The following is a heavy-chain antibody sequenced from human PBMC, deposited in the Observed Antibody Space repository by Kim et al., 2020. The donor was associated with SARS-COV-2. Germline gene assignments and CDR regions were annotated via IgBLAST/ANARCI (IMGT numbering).Heavy chain of an antibody. CDR1: GFTFSDYY. CDR3: ARAGSIVAHQIDY. V-gene: IGHV3-11*05. D-gene: IGHD5-12*01. CDR2: ISSSSSYT. J-gene: IGHJ4*02. Sequence: GGSLRLSCAASGFTFSDYYMSWIRQAPGKGLEWVSYISSSSSYTNYADSVKGRFTISRDNAKNSLYLQMNSLRAEDTAVYYCARAGSIVAHQIDYWCQGTLVTVSS.